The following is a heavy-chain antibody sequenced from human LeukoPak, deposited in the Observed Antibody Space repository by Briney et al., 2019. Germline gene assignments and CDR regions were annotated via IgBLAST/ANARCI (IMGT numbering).Heavy chain of an antibody. Sequence: SQTLSLTCAVSGGSISSGGYSWSWIRQPPGKGLEWIGYIYYSGSTYYNPSLKSRVTISVDTSKNQFSLKLSSVTAAGTAVYYCARDQRFGGGFDYWGQGTLVTVSS. J-gene: IGHJ4*02. V-gene: IGHV4-30-4*07. CDR1: GGSISSGGYS. CDR3: ARDQRFGGGFDY. CDR2: IYYSGST. D-gene: IGHD3-16*01.